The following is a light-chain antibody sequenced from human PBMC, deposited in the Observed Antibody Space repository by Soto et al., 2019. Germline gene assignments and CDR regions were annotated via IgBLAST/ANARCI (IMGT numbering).Light chain of an antibody. Sequence: QSVLTQPPSASGSPGQSVTISCTGTSSDVGAYNYVCWYQQHPGKAPKLIISEVTKRPSGVPDHFSGSKSGNTASLTVTGLQAEDEADYYCSSYAGSNNPWVFGGGTKVTVL. V-gene: IGLV2-8*01. CDR1: SSDVGAYNY. CDR3: SSYAGSNNPWV. J-gene: IGLJ3*02. CDR2: EVT.